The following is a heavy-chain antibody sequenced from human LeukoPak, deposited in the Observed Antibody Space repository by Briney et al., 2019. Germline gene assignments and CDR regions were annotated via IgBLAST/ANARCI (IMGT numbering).Heavy chain of an antibody. CDR2: IYPDDSDT. V-gene: IGHV5-51*01. D-gene: IGHD3-22*01. Sequence: GGSLRLSCAASGFTFSSYAMNWVRQAPGKGLEWMGIIYPDDSDTRYSPSFQGQVTISADKSISTAYLQWSSLKASDTAMYYCARRSYYDSGGYYYDFWGQGTLVTVSS. J-gene: IGHJ4*02. CDR3: ARRSYYDSGGYYYDF. CDR1: GFTFSSYA.